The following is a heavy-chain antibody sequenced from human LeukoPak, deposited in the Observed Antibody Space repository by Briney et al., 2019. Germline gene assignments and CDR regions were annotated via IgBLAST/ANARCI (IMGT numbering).Heavy chain of an antibody. CDR3: AKDLDSSGSDFQH. D-gene: IGHD6-19*01. CDR2: IKYAGTNK. Sequence: GGSLRLSCAASGFTFSSYGMHWVRQAPGKGLEWVAFIKYAGTNKYYADSVKGRFTISRDNSKNTLYLQMNSLRPEDTAVYYCAKDLDSSGSDFQHWGQGTLVTVSS. CDR1: GFTFSSYG. V-gene: IGHV3-30*02. J-gene: IGHJ1*01.